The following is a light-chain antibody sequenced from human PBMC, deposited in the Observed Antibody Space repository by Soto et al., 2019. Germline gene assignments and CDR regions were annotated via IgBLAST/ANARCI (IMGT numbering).Light chain of an antibody. J-gene: IGLJ1*01. CDR1: SSDVGGYNY. Sequence: QSALSQAASVSGSPGQSSTISYTGTSSDVGGYNYVSWYQQHPGKAPKLMIYDVSNRPSGVSNRFSGSKSGNTASLTISGLQAEDEADYYCSSYTSSSTYVFGTGTKVTVL. CDR3: SSYTSSSTYV. CDR2: DVS. V-gene: IGLV2-14*01.